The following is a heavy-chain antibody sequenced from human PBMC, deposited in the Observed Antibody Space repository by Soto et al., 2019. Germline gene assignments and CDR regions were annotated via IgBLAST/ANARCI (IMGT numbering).Heavy chain of an antibody. CDR1: GFTFSSYA. CDR2: ISGSGGST. Sequence: GGSLRLSCAASGFTFSSYAMSWVRQAPGKGLEWVSAISGSGGSTYYADSVKGRFTISRDNSKNTLYLQMNSLRAEDTAVYYCAKKYSNDYYYGMDVWGQGTTVTVSS. J-gene: IGHJ6*02. D-gene: IGHD4-4*01. V-gene: IGHV3-23*01. CDR3: AKKYSNDYYYGMDV.